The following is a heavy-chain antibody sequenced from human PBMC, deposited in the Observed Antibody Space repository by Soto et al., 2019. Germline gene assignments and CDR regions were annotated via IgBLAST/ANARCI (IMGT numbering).Heavy chain of an antibody. CDR1: GGAISSGGYS. D-gene: IGHD5-12*01. CDR3: ARNGNSGYDSYCGY. CDR2: IYHSGST. Sequence: QRQLQASGSGLVKPSQTLSLTCAVSGGAISSGGYSWSWIRQPPGNGMECIGYIYHSGSTYYTQSLKSRVTMSVDRSKNLFSLKLSSVTAAATAVSYCARNGNSGYDSYCGYWGQGTLLTVSS. V-gene: IGHV4-30-2*01. J-gene: IGHJ4*02.